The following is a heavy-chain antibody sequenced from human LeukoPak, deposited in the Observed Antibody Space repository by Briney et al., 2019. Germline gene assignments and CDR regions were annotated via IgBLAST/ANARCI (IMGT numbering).Heavy chain of an antibody. D-gene: IGHD3-3*01. Sequence: PSETLSLTCTVSGGSISSGGYYWSWIRQHPGKGLEWIGYIYYSGSTYYNPSLKSRVTISVDTSKNQFSLKLSSVTAADTAVYYCARDDFGTYGMDVWGQGTTVTVSS. CDR2: IYYSGST. J-gene: IGHJ6*02. V-gene: IGHV4-31*03. CDR1: GGSISSGGYY. CDR3: ARDDFGTYGMDV.